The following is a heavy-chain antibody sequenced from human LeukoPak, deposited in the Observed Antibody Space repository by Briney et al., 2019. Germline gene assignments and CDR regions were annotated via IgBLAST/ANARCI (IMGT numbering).Heavy chain of an antibody. CDR2: ISSSGGST. CDR3: ARSLLGYSYVLDY. V-gene: IGHV3-23*01. Sequence: GGSLRLSCVASGFTFSSYAMSWVRQAPGKGLEWVSAISSSGGSTYYADSAKGRFTISRDNSKNTLYLQMNSLRAEDTAVYYCARSLLGYSYVLDYWGQGTLVTVSS. CDR1: GFTFSSYA. D-gene: IGHD5-18*01. J-gene: IGHJ4*02.